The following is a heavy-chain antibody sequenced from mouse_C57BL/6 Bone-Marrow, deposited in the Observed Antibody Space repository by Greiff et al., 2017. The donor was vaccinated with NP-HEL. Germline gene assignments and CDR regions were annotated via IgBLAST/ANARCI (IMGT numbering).Heavy chain of an antibody. V-gene: IGHV1-64*01. CDR1: GYTFTSYW. J-gene: IGHJ3*01. D-gene: IGHD1-1*01. Sequence: VQLQQPGAELVKPGASVKLSCKASGYTFTSYWMHWVKQRPGQGLEWIGMIHPNSGSTNYNEKFKSKATLTVDKSSSTAYMRLSSLTSEDSAVYYCARSGIYYYGSIYLSFAYWGQGTLVTVSA. CDR2: IHPNSGST. CDR3: ARSGIYYYGSIYLSFAY.